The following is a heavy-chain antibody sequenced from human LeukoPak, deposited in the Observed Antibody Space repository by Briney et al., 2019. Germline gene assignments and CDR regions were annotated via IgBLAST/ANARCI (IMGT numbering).Heavy chain of an antibody. Sequence: GASVKVSCKASGYTFTGYYMHWVRQAPGQRLEWMGWINPNSGGTNYAQKFQGRVTMTRDTSISTAYMELSRLRSDDTAVYYCVTLLSNAAFDYWGQGTLVTVSS. CDR1: GYTFTGYY. CDR3: VTLLSNAAFDY. D-gene: IGHD6-25*01. V-gene: IGHV1-2*02. J-gene: IGHJ4*02. CDR2: INPNSGGT.